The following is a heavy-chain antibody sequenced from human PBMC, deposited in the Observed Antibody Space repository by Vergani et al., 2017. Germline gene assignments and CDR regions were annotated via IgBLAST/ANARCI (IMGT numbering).Heavy chain of an antibody. CDR3: AREQYYYGSGSYLYYFDH. J-gene: IGHJ4*02. CDR1: GDSVSSNSAA. V-gene: IGHV6-1*01. Sequence: QVQLQQSGPGLVKPSQTLSLTCAISGDSVSSNSAAWNWIRQSPSRGLEWLGRTYYRSKWYNDYAVSVKSRITINPDTSKNQFSLQLNSVTPEDTAVYYWAREQYYYGSGSYLYYFDHWGQGTLVTVSS. D-gene: IGHD3-10*01. CDR2: TYYRSKWYN.